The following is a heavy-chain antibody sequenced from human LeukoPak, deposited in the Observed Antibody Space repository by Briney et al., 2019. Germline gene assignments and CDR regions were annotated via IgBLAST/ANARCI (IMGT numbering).Heavy chain of an antibody. CDR1: GESFSGYF. D-gene: IGHD3-22*01. J-gene: IGHJ3*02. V-gene: IGHV4-34*01. CDR3: AIPSYYDSIRAFDI. Sequence: SETLSLTCAVYGESFSGYFWTWIRQPPGKGLEWIAEVNHRGTTNYNPSLKSRVTISADTSKNQFSLKLSSVTAADTAVYYCAIPSYYDSIRAFDIWGQGTMVTVSS. CDR2: VNHRGTT.